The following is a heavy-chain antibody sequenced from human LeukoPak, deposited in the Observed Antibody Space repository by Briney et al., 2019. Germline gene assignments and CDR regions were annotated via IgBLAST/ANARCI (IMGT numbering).Heavy chain of an antibody. CDR3: ARDLAIFGVVMYNWFDP. V-gene: IGHV3-21*01. D-gene: IGHD3-3*01. CDR2: ISSSSSYI. CDR1: GFTFSSYS. Sequence: AGGSLRLSCAASGFTFSSYSMNWVRQAPGKGLEWVSSISSSSSYIYYADSVKGRFTISRDNAKNSLYLQRNSLRAEDTAVYYCARDLAIFGVVMYNWFDPWGQGTLVTVSS. J-gene: IGHJ5*02.